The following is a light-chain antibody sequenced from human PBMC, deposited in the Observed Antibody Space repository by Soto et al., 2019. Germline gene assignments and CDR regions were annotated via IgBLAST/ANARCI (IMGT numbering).Light chain of an antibody. CDR3: QQYGSSPFT. CDR1: QRVCSSY. V-gene: IGKV3-20*01. CDR2: GAS. Sequence: IVFTQSPGTPSLSPGERATLSCRASQRVCSSYLAWYQQKPGQAPRLLIYGASSRATGIPDRFSGSGSGTDFTLTISRLEPEDFAVYYCQQYGSSPFTFGGGTKVEIK. J-gene: IGKJ4*01.